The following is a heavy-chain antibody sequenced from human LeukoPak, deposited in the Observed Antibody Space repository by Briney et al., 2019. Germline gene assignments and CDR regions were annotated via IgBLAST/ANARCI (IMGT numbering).Heavy chain of an antibody. V-gene: IGHV1-46*01. Sequence: ASVNVSCKASGYTFTSYYMHWVRQAPGQGLEWMGIINPSGGSTSYAQKFQGRVTMTRDTSTSTAYMELRSLRSDDTAVYYCARAISWEFDPWGQGTLVTVSS. D-gene: IGHD1-26*01. CDR1: GYTFTSYY. CDR3: ARAISWEFDP. J-gene: IGHJ5*02. CDR2: INPSGGST.